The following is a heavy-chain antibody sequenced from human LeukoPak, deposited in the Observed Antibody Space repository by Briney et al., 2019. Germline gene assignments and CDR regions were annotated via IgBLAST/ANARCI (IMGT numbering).Heavy chain of an antibody. CDR1: GFTFSNAW. Sequence: GGSLRLSCAASGFTFSNAWMSWVRQAPGKGLEWVGRIKSKTDGGTIDYAAPVKGRFTISRDDSKNTLYLQMNSLETEDTAVYYCATDLHDYGDYIRLNWGQGTLVTVSS. CDR3: ATDLHDYGDYIRLN. D-gene: IGHD4-17*01. CDR2: IKSKTDGGTI. J-gene: IGHJ4*02. V-gene: IGHV3-15*01.